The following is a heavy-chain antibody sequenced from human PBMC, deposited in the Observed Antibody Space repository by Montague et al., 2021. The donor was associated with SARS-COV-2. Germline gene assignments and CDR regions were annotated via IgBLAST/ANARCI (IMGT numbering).Heavy chain of an antibody. D-gene: IGHD1-1*01. V-gene: IGHV4-39*01. Sequence: SETLSLTCTVSGDSISSSSYNCGWIRQPPGKGLEWIGSVHYSGRPYYNPSLKSRVTIYVDTSKNQLSLQLSSVTAADTAVYYCTRHVHMTWPEPSPGFDYWGQGTLGPGSP. CDR1: GDSISSSSYN. J-gene: IGHJ4*02. CDR3: TRHVHMTWPEPSPGFDY. CDR2: VHYSGRP.